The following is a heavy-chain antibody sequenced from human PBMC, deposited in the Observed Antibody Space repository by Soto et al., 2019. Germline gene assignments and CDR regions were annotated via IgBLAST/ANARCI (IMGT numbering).Heavy chain of an antibody. J-gene: IGHJ4*02. V-gene: IGHV3-43*01. D-gene: IGHD2-21*02. CDR3: VTDMAYGGDSGPFDS. CDR2: IRWDGSST. Sequence: EVHLVESGGVVVQPGGSLRLSCAASGFTFHGYTMHWVRQRPGKGLEWVSLIRWDGSSTYYGDSVKGRFTISRDNNNDSLFLQMSSLTTEDTALYYCVTDMAYGGDSGPFDSWGQGTLVTVSS. CDR1: GFTFHGYT.